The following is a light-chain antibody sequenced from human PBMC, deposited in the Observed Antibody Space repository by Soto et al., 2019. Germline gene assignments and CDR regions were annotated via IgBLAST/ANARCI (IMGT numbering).Light chain of an antibody. CDR1: SSNIGSNI. CDR3: AAWDDSLNGVV. V-gene: IGLV1-44*01. J-gene: IGLJ2*01. Sequence: QSVLTQPPSASGTPGQRVTISCSGSSSNIGSNIVNWYQQFPGTAPKLLIYTNNQRPSGVPDRFSGSKSGTSASLAISGLQSEDEADDYCAAWDDSLNGVVFGGGTKLTVL. CDR2: TNN.